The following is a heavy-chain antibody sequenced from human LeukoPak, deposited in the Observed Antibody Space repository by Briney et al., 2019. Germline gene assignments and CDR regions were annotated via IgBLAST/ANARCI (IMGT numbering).Heavy chain of an antibody. CDR3: AKALYYYDSSGYPVQH. J-gene: IGHJ1*01. V-gene: IGHV3-66*01. D-gene: IGHD3-22*01. Sequence: GGSLRLSCAASGFTVSSDYMGWVRQAPEKGLEWVSLISSGGSTYYADSLKGRFTISRDNSKNTLYLQMNSLRAEDTAVYYCAKALYYYDSSGYPVQHWGQGTLVTVSS. CDR2: ISSGGST. CDR1: GFTVSSDY.